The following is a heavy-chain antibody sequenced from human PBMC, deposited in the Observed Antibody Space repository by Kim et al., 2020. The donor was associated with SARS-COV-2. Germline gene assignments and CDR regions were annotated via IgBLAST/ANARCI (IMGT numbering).Heavy chain of an antibody. D-gene: IGHD3-3*01. CDR1: GYSFTSYW. J-gene: IGHJ5*02. V-gene: IGHV5-10-1*01. CDR3: ASLEYYDFWSGYSTTFDP. CDR2: IDPSDSYT. Sequence: GESLKISCKGSGYSFTSYWISWVRQMPGKGLEWMGRIDPSDSYTNYSPSFQGHVTISADKSISTAYLQWSSLKASDTAMYYCASLEYYDFWSGYSTTFDPWGQGTLVTVSS.